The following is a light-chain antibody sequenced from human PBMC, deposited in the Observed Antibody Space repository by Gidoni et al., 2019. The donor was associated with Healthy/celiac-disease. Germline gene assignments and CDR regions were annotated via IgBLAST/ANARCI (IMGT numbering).Light chain of an antibody. CDR1: QSVLYSSNNKNY. Sequence: DIVFTQSPSSLAVSLGERATINCKSSQSVLYSSNNKNYLAWYQQKPGQPPKLLIYWASTRESGVPDRFSGSGSGTDFTLTISSLQAEDVAVYYCQQYYSTPMYTFGQGTKLEIK. J-gene: IGKJ2*01. CDR3: QQYYSTPMYT. CDR2: WAS. V-gene: IGKV4-1*01.